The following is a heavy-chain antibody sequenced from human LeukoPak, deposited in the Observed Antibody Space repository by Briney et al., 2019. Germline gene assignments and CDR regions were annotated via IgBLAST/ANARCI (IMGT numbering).Heavy chain of an antibody. CDR2: MNPNSGNT. CDR1: GYTFTSYD. J-gene: IGHJ5*02. V-gene: IGHV1-8*01. D-gene: IGHD3-9*01. CDR3: ARAPSIYDILTGSLDP. Sequence: ASVKVSCKASGYTFTSYDINWVRQATGQGLEWMGWMNPNSGNTGYAQKFQGRVTMTRNTSISTAYMELSSLRSDDTAVYYCARAPSIYDILTGSLDPWGLGTLVTVSS.